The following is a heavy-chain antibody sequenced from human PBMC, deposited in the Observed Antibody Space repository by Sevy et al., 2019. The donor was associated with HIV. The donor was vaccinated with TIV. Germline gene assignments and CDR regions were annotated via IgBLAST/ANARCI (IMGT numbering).Heavy chain of an antibody. Sequence: ASVKVSCKASGYTFTGYYMHWVRQAPGQGLEWMGWINPNSGGTNYAQKFQDRVTMTRDTSINTAYMELSRLRSDDTALYYCARDMDLVDEGTQEFFYWGQGTLVTVSS. CDR1: GYTFTGYY. J-gene: IGHJ4*02. CDR2: INPNSGGT. D-gene: IGHD5-12*01. V-gene: IGHV1-2*02. CDR3: ARDMDLVDEGTQEFFY.